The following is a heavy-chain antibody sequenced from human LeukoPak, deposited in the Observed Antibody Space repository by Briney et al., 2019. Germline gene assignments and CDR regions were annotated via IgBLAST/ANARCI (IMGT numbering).Heavy chain of an antibody. Sequence: GASVKVSCKASGYTFTGHYMHWVRQAPGQGPEWMGWIKPDTGVTYYAQNFQGRFTMTTDTSISTVYMELSSLRSDDTAVYYCARDNNWGPDYWGQGTLVTVSS. D-gene: IGHD7-27*01. CDR3: ARDNNWGPDY. CDR1: GYTFTGHY. V-gene: IGHV1-2*02. CDR2: IKPDTGVT. J-gene: IGHJ4*02.